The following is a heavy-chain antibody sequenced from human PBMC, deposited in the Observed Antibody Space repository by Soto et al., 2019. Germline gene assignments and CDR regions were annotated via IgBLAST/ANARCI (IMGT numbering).Heavy chain of an antibody. J-gene: IGHJ6*02. D-gene: IGHD2-2*02. CDR1: GYTFTGYY. CDR3: AVPLGYCSSTSCYTPYYYYGMDV. Sequence: GASVKVSCKASGYTFTGYYMHWVRQAPGQGLEWMGWINPNSGGTNYAQKFQGRVTMTRDTSISTAYMELSRLRSDDTAVYYCAVPLGYCSSTSCYTPYYYYGMDVRGQGTTVTVSS. V-gene: IGHV1-2*02. CDR2: INPNSGGT.